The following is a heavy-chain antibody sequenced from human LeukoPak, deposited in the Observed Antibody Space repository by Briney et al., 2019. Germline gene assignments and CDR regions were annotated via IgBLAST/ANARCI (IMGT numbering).Heavy chain of an antibody. Sequence: KTSQTLSLTCTVPGGSISSGSYYWSWIRQPAGKGLEWIGRIYTSGSTNYNPSLKRRVTMSVDTSKNQFSLKLSSVTAADTAVYYCARELATMLYYFDYWGQGTLVTVSS. CDR2: IYTSGST. V-gene: IGHV4-61*02. CDR3: ARELATMLYYFDY. D-gene: IGHD5-24*01. CDR1: GGSISSGSYY. J-gene: IGHJ4*02.